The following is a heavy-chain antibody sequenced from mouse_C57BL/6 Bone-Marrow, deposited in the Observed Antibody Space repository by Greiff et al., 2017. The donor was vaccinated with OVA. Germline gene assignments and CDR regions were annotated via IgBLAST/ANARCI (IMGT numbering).Heavy chain of an antibody. D-gene: IGHD1-1*01. J-gene: IGHJ2*01. CDR3: ARQGYYYGSSGDY. Sequence: EVKLVESGGGLVKPGGSLKLSCAASGFTFSDYGMHWVRQAPEKGLEWVAYISSGSSTIYYADTVKGRFTISRDNAKNTLFLQMTSLRSEDTAMYYCARQGYYYGSSGDYWGQGTTLTVSS. CDR1: GFTFSDYG. CDR2: ISSGSSTI. V-gene: IGHV5-17*01.